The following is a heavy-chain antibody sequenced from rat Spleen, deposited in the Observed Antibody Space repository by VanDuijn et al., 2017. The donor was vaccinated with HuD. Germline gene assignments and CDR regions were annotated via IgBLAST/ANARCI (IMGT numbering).Heavy chain of an antibody. Sequence: EVQLVQSGGGLVQSGKSLKLSCAALGFTFSDYGMAWVRQAPEKGLEWVGNIIYDGTNTYYRDSVKGRFTISRDNAKSILYLQMDSLRSEDTATYYCARYGSFDNWFAYWGQGTLVTVSS. J-gene: IGHJ3*01. V-gene: IGHV5-17*01. CDR2: IIYDGTNT. D-gene: IGHD1-12*02. CDR3: ARYGSFDNWFAY. CDR1: GFTFSDYG.